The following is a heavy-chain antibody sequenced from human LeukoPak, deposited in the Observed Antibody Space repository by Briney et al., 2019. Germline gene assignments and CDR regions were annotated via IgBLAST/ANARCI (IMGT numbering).Heavy chain of an antibody. V-gene: IGHV3-73*01. Sequence: GGSLRLSCAASGFTFSGSAMHWLRQASGKGLEWVGRIRSKANSYATAYAASVKGRFTISRDDSKNTAYMQMNSLKTEDTAVYYCTSLGGYPDYWGQGTLVTVSS. J-gene: IGHJ4*02. CDR3: TSLGGYPDY. CDR2: IRSKANSYAT. D-gene: IGHD5-12*01. CDR1: GFTFSGSA.